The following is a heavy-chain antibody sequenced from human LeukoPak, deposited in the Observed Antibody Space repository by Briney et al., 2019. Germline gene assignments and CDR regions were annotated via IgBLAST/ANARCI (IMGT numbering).Heavy chain of an antibody. V-gene: IGHV4-34*01. D-gene: IGHD3-10*01. J-gene: IGHJ5*02. CDR2: INHSGST. CDR1: GGSFSGYY. CDR3: ARHRKGGTYYYGSGSYYNGWFDP. Sequence: PSETLSLTCAVYGGSFSGYYWSWIRQPPGKGLEWIGEINHSGSTNYNPSLKSRVTISVDTSKNQFSLKLSSVTAADTAVYYCARHRKGGTYYYGSGSYYNGWFDPWGQGTLVTVSS.